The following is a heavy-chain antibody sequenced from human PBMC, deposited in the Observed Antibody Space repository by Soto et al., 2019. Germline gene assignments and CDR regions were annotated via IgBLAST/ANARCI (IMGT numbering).Heavy chain of an antibody. CDR3: ARIGVSSGHESPDFDS. V-gene: IGHV1-18*01. D-gene: IGHD3-16*01. CDR2: ISGFNGNT. Sequence: ASVKVSCKASGYTLNFYGITWVLQSPLQGLEWMGWISGFNGNTNYAADLQGRVTMTTDTSTSTAYMELRGLRSVDTAVYYCARIGVSSGHESPDFDSWGQGTLVTVSS. CDR1: GYTLNFYG. J-gene: IGHJ4*02.